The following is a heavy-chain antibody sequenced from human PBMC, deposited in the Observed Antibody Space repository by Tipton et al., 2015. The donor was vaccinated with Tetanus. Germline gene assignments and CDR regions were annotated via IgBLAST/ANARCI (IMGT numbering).Heavy chain of an antibody. CDR2: IYYSGAT. Sequence: GLVKPSETLSLTCTVSGASVRSLNHYWSWLRQPPGKPLEWISDIYYSGATEYNPSLKSRVTISMDRSENQISLKMTSVTAADTAVYYCAGVTAQRTELYFEHWGQGTQVTVSS. CDR3: AGVTAQRTELYFEH. D-gene: IGHD2-8*02. J-gene: IGHJ1*01. V-gene: IGHV4-61*01. CDR1: GASVRSLNHY.